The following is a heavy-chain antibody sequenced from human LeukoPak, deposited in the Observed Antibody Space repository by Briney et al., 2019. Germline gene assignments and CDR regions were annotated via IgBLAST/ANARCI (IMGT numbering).Heavy chain of an antibody. CDR2: IYHSGST. D-gene: IGHD6-13*01. V-gene: IGHV4-30-2*01. Sequence: SETLSLTCAVSGGSISSGGYYWSWIRQPPGKGLEWIGYIYHSGSTYYNPSLKSRVTISVDRSKNQFSLKLSSVTAADTAVYYCARDRAYSSSSNLPNRAFDIWGQGTMVTVSS. J-gene: IGHJ3*02. CDR1: GGSISSGGYY. CDR3: ARDRAYSSSSNLPNRAFDI.